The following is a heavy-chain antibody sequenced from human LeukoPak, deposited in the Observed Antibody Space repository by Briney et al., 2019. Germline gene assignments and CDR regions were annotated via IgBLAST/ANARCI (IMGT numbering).Heavy chain of an antibody. D-gene: IGHD3-9*01. CDR2: IYYSGRT. CDR3: ARYYDILSYMDV. Sequence: SQTLSLTCTVSGGSINSGEYYWSWIRQPPGKGLERFGYIYYSGRTYSNPPLKSRLALPVDTSKNQCSLKLSSVTAADTAVYFCARYYDILSYMDVWGKGTTVTVSS. V-gene: IGHV4-30-4*08. CDR1: GGSINSGEYY. J-gene: IGHJ6*03.